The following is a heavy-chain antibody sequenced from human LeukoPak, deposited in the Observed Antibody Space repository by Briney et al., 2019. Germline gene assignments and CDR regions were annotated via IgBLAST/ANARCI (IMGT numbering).Heavy chain of an antibody. V-gene: IGHV3-74*01. CDR1: GFTLSDYW. CDR3: ARDANRGFNY. J-gene: IGHJ4*02. CDR2: IKTDGSVI. D-gene: IGHD2/OR15-2a*01. Sequence: GGSLRLSCVASGFTLSDYWMHWVSQAPGKGLEWVSHIKTDGSVIDYADPVKGRFTISRDNARNTVFLQMHSLRAEDTAVYYCARDANRGFNYWGQGILVTVSS.